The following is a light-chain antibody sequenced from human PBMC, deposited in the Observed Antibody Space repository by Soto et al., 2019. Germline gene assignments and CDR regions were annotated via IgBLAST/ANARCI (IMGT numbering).Light chain of an antibody. Sequence: EIVMTQSPATLSVSPGERATLSCRASESVSDDLAWYQQKPGRAPRLLIYDASNRATGIPARFSGSGSGTDFTLTISSLEPEDFAVYYCQQRSNWPRTFGQGTKVDIK. CDR2: DAS. J-gene: IGKJ1*01. CDR3: QQRSNWPRT. CDR1: ESVSDD. V-gene: IGKV3-11*01.